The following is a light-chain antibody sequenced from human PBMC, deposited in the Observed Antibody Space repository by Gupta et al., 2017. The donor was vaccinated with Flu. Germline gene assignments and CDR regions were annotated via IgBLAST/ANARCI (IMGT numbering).Light chain of an antibody. CDR1: QSISNS. Sequence: DIPMTHSPSSLSASVGDRVIITCRASQSISNSLGWYQQKPQKAPKSLIYGASSLQKGVPSRFSGSGSGREFTLTISSLQPEDFGTYYCRQYGNYPITFGQGTLMEIK. CDR2: GAS. J-gene: IGKJ5*01. V-gene: IGKV1D-16*01. CDR3: RQYGNYPIT.